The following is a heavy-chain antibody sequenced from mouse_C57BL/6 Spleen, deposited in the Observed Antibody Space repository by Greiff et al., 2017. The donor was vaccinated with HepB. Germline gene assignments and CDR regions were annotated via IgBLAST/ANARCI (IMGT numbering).Heavy chain of an antibody. CDR2: ISYDGSN. J-gene: IGHJ3*01. CDR3: ARDPRHYYGSSPAWFAY. D-gene: IGHD1-1*01. V-gene: IGHV3-6*01. Sequence: ESGPGLVKPSQSLSLTCSVTGYSITSGYYWNWIRQFPGNKLEWMGYISYDGSNNYNPSLKNRISITRDTSKNQFFLKLNSVTTEDTATYYCARDPRHYYGSSPAWFAYWGQGTLVTVSA. CDR1: GYSITSGYY.